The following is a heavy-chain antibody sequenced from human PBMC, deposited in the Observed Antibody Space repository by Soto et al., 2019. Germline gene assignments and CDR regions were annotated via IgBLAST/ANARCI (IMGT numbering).Heavy chain of an antibody. CDR2: VSYDGSIK. J-gene: IGHJ4*02. D-gene: IGHD5-18*01. CDR3: ATNSYGYVSTYYFDY. Sequence: PGGSLRLSCAASGFTFSTYGMHWVRQAPGKGLEWVAVVSYDGSIKYYADSVKGRFTTSRDNSKNTLYLQMNSLRAEDTAVYYCATNSYGYVSTYYFDYWGQGTLVTVSS. CDR1: GFTFSTYG. V-gene: IGHV3-30*03.